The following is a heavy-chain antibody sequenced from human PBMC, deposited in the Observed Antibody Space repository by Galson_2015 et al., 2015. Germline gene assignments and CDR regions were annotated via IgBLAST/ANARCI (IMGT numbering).Heavy chain of an antibody. CDR1: GYTFTNYW. CDR3: ARHMGLGVVITSIFDF. J-gene: IGHJ4*02. D-gene: IGHD3-3*01. CDR2: IYPGDSDT. V-gene: IGHV5-51*01. Sequence: QSGAEVKKPGESLKISCKGSGYTFTNYWIGWVRQMPGKGLGWMGIIYPGDSDTRYSPSFQGQVTISADKSTSTTYLQWSSLKASDTAMYYCARHMGLGVVITSIFDFWGQGTLVTASS.